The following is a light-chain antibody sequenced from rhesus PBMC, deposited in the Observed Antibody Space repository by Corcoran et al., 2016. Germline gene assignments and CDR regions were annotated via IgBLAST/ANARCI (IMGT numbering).Light chain of an antibody. CDR2: EAS. CDR1: QGITND. V-gene: IGKV1-25*01. J-gene: IGKJ3*01. CDR3: QHYYSIPFT. Sequence: DIQMTQSPSSLSASVGDRVTITCRASQGITNDLAWYQQKPGETPKLLIYEASSLQSGIPSRFSGNGSGTDFTLTISCLQPRDFATYYCQHYYSIPFTFGPGTKLDIK.